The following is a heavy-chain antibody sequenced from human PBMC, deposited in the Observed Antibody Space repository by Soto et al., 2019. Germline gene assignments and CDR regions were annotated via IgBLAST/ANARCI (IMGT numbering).Heavy chain of an antibody. J-gene: IGHJ6*02. CDR3: AKDLSTVTTGYGMDV. Sequence: QVQLVESGGGVVQPGRSLRLSCAASGFTFSSYGMHWVRQAPGKGLEWVAVISYDGSNKYYADSVKGRFTISRDNSKNTLYLKMNSLRAEDTAVYYCAKDLSTVTTGYGMDVWGQGTTVTVSS. CDR2: ISYDGSNK. CDR1: GFTFSSYG. V-gene: IGHV3-30*18. D-gene: IGHD4-17*01.